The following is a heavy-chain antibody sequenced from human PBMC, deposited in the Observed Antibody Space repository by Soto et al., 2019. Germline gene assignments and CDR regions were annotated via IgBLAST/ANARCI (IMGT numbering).Heavy chain of an antibody. CDR3: ASQRQQLVRY. CDR1: GGSFSGYY. CDR2: INHSGST. J-gene: IGHJ4*02. D-gene: IGHD6-13*01. V-gene: IGHV4-34*01. Sequence: SETLSLTCAVYGGSFSGYYWSWIRQPPGKGLEWIGEINHSGSTNYNPSLKSRVTISVDTSKNQFSLKLSSVTAADTAVYYCASQRQQLVRYWGQGTLVTVSS.